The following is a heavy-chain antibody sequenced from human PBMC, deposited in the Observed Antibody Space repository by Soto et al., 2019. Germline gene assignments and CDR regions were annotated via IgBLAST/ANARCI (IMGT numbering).Heavy chain of an antibody. Sequence: QVQLQESGPGLVKPSQTLSLTCTVSGGSISSGDYYLSWIRQPPGKGLEGIGYIYYSGSTYYNPSLKSRVTISVDTSKNQFSLKLSSVTAADTAVYYCARAPYGDYFLWYFDLWGRGTLVTVSS. J-gene: IGHJ2*01. CDR1: GGSISSGDYY. V-gene: IGHV4-30-4*01. CDR2: IYYSGST. D-gene: IGHD4-17*01. CDR3: ARAPYGDYFLWYFDL.